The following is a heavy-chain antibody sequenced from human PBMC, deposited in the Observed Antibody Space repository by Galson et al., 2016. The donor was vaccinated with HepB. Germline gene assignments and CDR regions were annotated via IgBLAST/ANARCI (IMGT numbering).Heavy chain of an antibody. CDR1: GFDFQNYG. J-gene: IGHJ6*03. V-gene: IGHV3-30*18. CDR2: ISADGRSK. Sequence: SLRLSCAAAGFDFQNYGMHWVRQAPGKGLEWVAVISADGRSKYCADSVRGRFAIFRDNSKDTVYLQMDRLRVDDTAVYYCAKDYVILWREEKRDYYMDLWGIGTTVIVSS. D-gene: IGHD2-21*01. CDR3: AKDYVILWREEKRDYYMDL.